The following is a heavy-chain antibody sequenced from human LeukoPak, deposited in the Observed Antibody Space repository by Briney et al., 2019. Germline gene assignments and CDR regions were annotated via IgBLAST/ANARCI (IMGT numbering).Heavy chain of an antibody. D-gene: IGHD3-9*01. CDR2: INPNSGGT. CDR3: ARDLNPDWLHAFDI. CDR1: GYTFTGYY. J-gene: IGHJ3*02. Sequence: GGSVKVSCKASGYTFTGYYMHWVRQAPGQGLEWMGWINPNSGGTNYAQKFQGRVTMTRDTSISTAYMELSRLRSDDTAVYYCARDLNPDWLHAFDIWGQGTMVTVSS. V-gene: IGHV1-2*02.